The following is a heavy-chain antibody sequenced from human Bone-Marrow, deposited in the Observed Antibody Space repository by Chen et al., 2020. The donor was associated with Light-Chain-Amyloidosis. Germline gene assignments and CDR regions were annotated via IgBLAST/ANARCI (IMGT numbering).Heavy chain of an antibody. CDR1: GASMSSSEYY. V-gene: IGHV4-39*07. CDR3: ARGPSEVKWGVVVGAFTFDF. J-gene: IGHJ3*01. D-gene: IGHD3-3*01. Sequence: QLQESGPGLGEPSKTLSLTCAVSGASMSSSEYYWGWMRQTPGKGLEWIGSIFYGDIMYYNPSLKSRVTLSVDPSDNRFSLRLKSVTAGDTAMYYCARGPSEVKWGVVVGAFTFDFWGQGTMVTVS. CDR2: IFYGDIM.